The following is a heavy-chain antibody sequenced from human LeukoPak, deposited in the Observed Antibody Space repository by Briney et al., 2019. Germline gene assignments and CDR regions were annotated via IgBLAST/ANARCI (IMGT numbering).Heavy chain of an antibody. J-gene: IGHJ4*02. CDR2: ISSSSSYI. CDR3: ARDRDYGSGSCGY. Sequence: GGSLRLSCAASGFTFSSYSMNWVRQAPGKGLEWVSSISSSSSYIYYADSVKGRFTISRDNAKNSLHLQMNSLRAEDTAVYYCARDRDYGSGSCGYWGQGTLVTVSS. V-gene: IGHV3-21*01. CDR1: GFTFSSYS. D-gene: IGHD3-10*01.